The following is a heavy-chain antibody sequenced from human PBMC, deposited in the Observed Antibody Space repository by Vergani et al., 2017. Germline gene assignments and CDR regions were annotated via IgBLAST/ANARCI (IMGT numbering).Heavy chain of an antibody. CDR1: GFTFSSYS. J-gene: IGHJ4*02. Sequence: EVQLVESGGGLVKPGGSLRLSCAASGFTFSSYSMNWVRQAPGKGLEWVSSISESTRYIHYADSVKGRFTISRDNAKNSVYLQMNSLRAEDTAVYYCASSYGSGSYRYFDYWGQGTVVVVSA. D-gene: IGHD3-10*01. V-gene: IGHV3-21*02. CDR2: ISESTRYI. CDR3: ASSYGSGSYRYFDY.